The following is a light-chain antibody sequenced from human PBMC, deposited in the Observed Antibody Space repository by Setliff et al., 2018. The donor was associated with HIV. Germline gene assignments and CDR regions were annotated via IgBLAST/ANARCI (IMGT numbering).Light chain of an antibody. CDR3: QVWDRISESYV. Sequence: SYELTQPPSVSVAPGKTARITCGGNNIGSKSVHWYQQKPGQAPVLVVYDDNDRPSGIPERFSGSNSGNTATLTISRVEAGDEADYYCQVWDRISESYVFGAGTKVTVL. V-gene: IGLV3-21*03. CDR2: DDN. J-gene: IGLJ1*01. CDR1: NIGSKS.